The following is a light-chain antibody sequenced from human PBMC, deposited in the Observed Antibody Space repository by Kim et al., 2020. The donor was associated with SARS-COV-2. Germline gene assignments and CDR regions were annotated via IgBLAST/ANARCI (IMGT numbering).Light chain of an antibody. CDR3: QKYNAAPWT. V-gene: IGKV1-27*01. CDR2: SAT. CDR1: QSISNY. J-gene: IGKJ1*01. Sequence: ASVGDDVTITCRASQSISNYLAWYQQKPGKAPKLLIYSATTLQFGISSRFSGSGSGTDFTLTISDLQPEDVATYYCQKYNAAPWTFGHGTKVDIK.